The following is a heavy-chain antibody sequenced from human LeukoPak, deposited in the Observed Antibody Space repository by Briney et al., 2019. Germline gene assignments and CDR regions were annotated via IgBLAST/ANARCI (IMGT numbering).Heavy chain of an antibody. V-gene: IGHV3-72*01. D-gene: IGHD1-26*01. CDR1: EFTFSDHY. J-gene: IGHJ5*01. CDR2: SRNKANSFST. CDR3: AKISMGATETSDS. Sequence: GGSLRLSCAASEFTFSDHYMDWLRQAPGKGLERVGRSRNKANSFSTEYAASVKGRFTISRDDSKNSLYLQMNSLKTEDTAVYYCAKISMGATETSDSWGQGTLVTVSS.